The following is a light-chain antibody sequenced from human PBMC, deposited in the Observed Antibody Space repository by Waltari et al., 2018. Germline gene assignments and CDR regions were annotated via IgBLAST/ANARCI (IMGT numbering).Light chain of an antibody. CDR1: SSNIGSNY. J-gene: IGLJ3*02. CDR3: ATWDDRLSGPGV. CDR2: RNI. V-gene: IGLV1-47*01. Sequence: QSVLTQPPSASGTPGQRVTISCSGSSSNIGSNYAHWYQQLPGTAPKPLIYRNIQGTAGVPDRFSGSKAGTSASLAVSGLRSGDEADYYFATWDDRLSGPGVFGGGTKLTVL.